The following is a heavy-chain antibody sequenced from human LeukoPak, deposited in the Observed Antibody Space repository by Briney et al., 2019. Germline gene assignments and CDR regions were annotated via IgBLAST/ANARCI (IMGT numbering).Heavy chain of an antibody. D-gene: IGHD6-19*01. J-gene: IGHJ4*02. CDR3: AERCIAVAGTRSYFDY. V-gene: IGHV1-58*01. Sequence: GASVKVSCKASGFTFTSSAVQWVRQARGQRLEWIGWIVVGSGNTNYAQKFQERVTITRDMSTSTAYMELSSLRSEDTAVYYCAERCIAVAGTRSYFDYWGQGPLVTVSS. CDR2: IVVGSGNT. CDR1: GFTFTSSA.